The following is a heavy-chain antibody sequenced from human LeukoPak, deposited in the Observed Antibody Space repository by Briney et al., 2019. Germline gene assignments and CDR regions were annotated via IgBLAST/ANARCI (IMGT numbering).Heavy chain of an antibody. J-gene: IGHJ3*02. CDR2: ISSSSSYI. Sequence: GGSLRLSCAASGFTFSSYSMNWVRQAPGKGLEWVSSISSSSSYIYYADSVKGRFTISRDNAKNSLYLQMNSLRAEDTAVYYCAKNSGSYYEGFDIWGQGTMVTVSS. V-gene: IGHV3-21*01. CDR1: GFTFSSYS. CDR3: AKNSGSYYEGFDI. D-gene: IGHD1-26*01.